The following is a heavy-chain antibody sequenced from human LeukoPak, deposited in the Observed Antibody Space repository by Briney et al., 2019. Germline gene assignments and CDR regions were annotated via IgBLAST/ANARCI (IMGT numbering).Heavy chain of an antibody. CDR1: GGSISSYH. Sequence: PSETLSLTCTVSGGSISSYHWSWIRQPAGKGLEWVGRIYTSGNTNYNPSLKSRVTMSVDASKNQFSLNLISVTAADTAVYYRARGTYYDILTGYFNWFDPWGQGTLVTVSS. J-gene: IGHJ5*02. CDR2: IYTSGNT. V-gene: IGHV4-4*07. D-gene: IGHD3-9*01. CDR3: ARGTYYDILTGYFNWFDP.